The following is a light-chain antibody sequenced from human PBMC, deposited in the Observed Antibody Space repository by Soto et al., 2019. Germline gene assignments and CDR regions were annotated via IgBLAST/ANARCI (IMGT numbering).Light chain of an antibody. J-gene: IGKJ1*01. V-gene: IGKV3-20*01. CDR2: GAS. CDR3: QQYVSSVT. Sequence: EIVLTQSPGSLSLSPGERATLSCRASQSVDSSFFAWYQQKPGQAPRLLIYGASNRATGIPDRFSGRGSGPDFTLTITGLEPEDFAVYYCQQYVSSVTFGQGTKVEIK. CDR1: QSVDSSF.